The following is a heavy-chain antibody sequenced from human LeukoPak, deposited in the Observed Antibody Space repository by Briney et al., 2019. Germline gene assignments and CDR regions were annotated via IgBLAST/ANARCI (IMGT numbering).Heavy chain of an antibody. CDR2: ISYDGSNK. CDR3: ARGSRYGSGSYYSSCFDY. Sequence: GRSLRLSCAASGFTFSSYAMHWVRQAPGKGLEWVAVISYDGSNKYYADSVKGRFTISRDNSKNTLYLQMNSLRAEDTAVYYCARGSRYGSGSYYSSCFDYWGQGTLVTVSS. CDR1: GFTFSSYA. D-gene: IGHD3-10*01. J-gene: IGHJ4*02. V-gene: IGHV3-30*04.